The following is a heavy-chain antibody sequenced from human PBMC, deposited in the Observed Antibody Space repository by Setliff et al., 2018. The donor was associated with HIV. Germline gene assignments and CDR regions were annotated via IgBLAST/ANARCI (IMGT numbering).Heavy chain of an antibody. CDR3: ARRERYYDILTGRVSDGFDI. J-gene: IGHJ3*02. CDR1: GGSISSGSYF. CDR2: IYTSGSN. V-gene: IGHV4-61*09. D-gene: IGHD3-9*01. Sequence: SETLSLTCTVSGGSISSGSYFWSWSRQPAGKGLEWNWHIYTSGSNNYNPTLKGRVTTSVDTSKNHFSLRLISVTAADTAVYYCARRERYYDILTGRVSDGFDIWGQGTMVTVSS.